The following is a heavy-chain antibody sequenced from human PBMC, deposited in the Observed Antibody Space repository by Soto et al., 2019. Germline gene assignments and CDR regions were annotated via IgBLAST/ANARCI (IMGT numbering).Heavy chain of an antibody. CDR1: GGSTSSSSYY. CDR2: IYYSGST. CDR3: AVLEGDAFWSGYWYYGMDV. D-gene: IGHD3-3*01. Sequence: AETLSLTCTVSGGSTSSSSYYWGWIRQPRGRGLEWIGSIYYSGSTYYNPSLKSRVTISVDTSKNQFSLKLKSVTAADTAVYYCAVLEGDAFWSGYWYYGMDVWGQGTTVTVSS. J-gene: IGHJ6*02. V-gene: IGHV4-39*01.